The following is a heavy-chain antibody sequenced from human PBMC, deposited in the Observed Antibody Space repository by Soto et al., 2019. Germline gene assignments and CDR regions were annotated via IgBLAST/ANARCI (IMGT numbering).Heavy chain of an antibody. CDR2: ISGSGGST. Sequence: GGSLRLSCAASGFTFSSYAMSWVRQAPGKGLEWVSAISGSGGSTYYADSVKGRFTMSRDNSKNTLYLQMNSLRAEDTAVYYCASRYCSGGSCHRHYYYYYMDVWGKGTTVTVSS. D-gene: IGHD2-15*01. CDR3: ASRYCSGGSCHRHYYYYYMDV. V-gene: IGHV3-23*01. J-gene: IGHJ6*03. CDR1: GFTFSSYA.